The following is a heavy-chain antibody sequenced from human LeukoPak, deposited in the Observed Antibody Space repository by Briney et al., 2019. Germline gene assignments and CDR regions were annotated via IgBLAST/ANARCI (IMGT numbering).Heavy chain of an antibody. CDR1: GFTFSSDA. J-gene: IGHJ4*02. V-gene: IGHV3-23*01. CDR2: ISGSGGST. Sequence: GGSLRLSCAASGFTFSSDAMSWVRQAPGKGLEWVSAISGSGGSTYYADSVKGRFTISRDNTQNSLYLQMNSLRAEDTAVYYCARDQTPYYWGQGTLVTVSS. CDR3: ARDQTPYY.